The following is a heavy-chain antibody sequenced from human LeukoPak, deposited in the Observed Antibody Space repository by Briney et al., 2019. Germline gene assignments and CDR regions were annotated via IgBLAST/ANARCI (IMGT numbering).Heavy chain of an antibody. CDR1: GFTFSSYA. D-gene: IGHD1-26*01. CDR3: AKASQKIVGANYFDY. CDR2: ISGSGGST. Sequence: PGGSLGLSCAASGFTFSSYAMSWVRQAPGKGLEWVSAISGSGGSTYYADSVKGRFTISRDNSKNTLYLQMNSLRAEDTAVYYCAKASQKIVGANYFDYWGQGTLVTVSS. V-gene: IGHV3-23*01. J-gene: IGHJ4*02.